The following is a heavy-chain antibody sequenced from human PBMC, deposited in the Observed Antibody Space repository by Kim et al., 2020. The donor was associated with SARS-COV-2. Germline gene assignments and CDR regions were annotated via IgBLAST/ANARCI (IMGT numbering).Heavy chain of an antibody. CDR1: GVSISSSTYY. Sequence: SETLSLTCTVSGVSISSSTYYWGWIRQPPGRGLEWIGTVYYSGTYYNPSLRSRLTISVDTSKNQFSLKLNSVTAADTAVYYCARLTASSGYFYYFDFWGQGALVTVSS. CDR2: VYYSGT. D-gene: IGHD6-19*01. CDR3: ARLTASSGYFYYFDF. J-gene: IGHJ4*02. V-gene: IGHV4-39*01.